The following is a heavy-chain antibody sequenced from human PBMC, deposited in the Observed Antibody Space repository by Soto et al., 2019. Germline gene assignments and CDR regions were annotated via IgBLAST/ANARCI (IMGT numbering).Heavy chain of an antibody. V-gene: IGHV4-30-2*01. Sequence: RSLTCAVSGGSISSGGYSWSWIRQPPGKGLEWIGYIYHSGSTYYNPSLKSRVTISVDRSKNQFSLKLSSVTAADTAVYYCARGLRINWFDPWGQGTLVTVSS. J-gene: IGHJ5*02. D-gene: IGHD2-15*01. CDR3: ARGLRINWFDP. CDR2: IYHSGST. CDR1: GGSISSGGYS.